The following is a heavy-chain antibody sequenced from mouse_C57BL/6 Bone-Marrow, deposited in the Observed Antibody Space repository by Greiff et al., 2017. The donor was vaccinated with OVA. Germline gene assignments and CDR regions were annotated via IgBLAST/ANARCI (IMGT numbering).Heavy chain of an antibody. CDR3: TSSGYPYYFDY. D-gene: IGHD3-2*02. CDR2: IDPENGDT. CDR1: GFNIKDDY. Sequence: LVESGAELVRPGASVKLSCTASGFNIKDDYMHWVKQRPEQGLEWIGWIDPENGDTEYASKFQGKATITADTSSNTAYLQLSSLTSEDTAVYYCTSSGYPYYFDYWGQGTTLTVSS. V-gene: IGHV14-4*01. J-gene: IGHJ2*01.